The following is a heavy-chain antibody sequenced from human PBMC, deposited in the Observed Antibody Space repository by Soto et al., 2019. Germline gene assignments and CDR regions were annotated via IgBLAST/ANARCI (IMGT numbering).Heavy chain of an antibody. D-gene: IGHD6-6*01. CDR2: IYYSGST. V-gene: IGHV4-31*03. CDR1: GGSISSGGYY. CDR3: ARVSVAARSWDY. Sequence: QVQLQESGPGLVKPSQTLSLTCTVSGGSISSGGYYWSWIRQHPGKGLEWIGYIYYSGSTFYNPSLKSRVTISVDPSKNQFSLKLSSVTAADTAVYYCARVSVAARSWDYWGQGTLVTVSS. J-gene: IGHJ4*02.